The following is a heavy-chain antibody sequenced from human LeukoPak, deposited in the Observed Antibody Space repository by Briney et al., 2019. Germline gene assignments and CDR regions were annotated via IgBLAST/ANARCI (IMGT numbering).Heavy chain of an antibody. CDR2: ISYDGSNK. J-gene: IGHJ6*02. V-gene: IGHV3-30*03. Sequence: GRSLRLSCAASGFTFSSYGMHWVRQAPGKGLEWVAVISYDGSNKYYADSVKGRFTISRDNSKNTLYLQMNSLRAEDTAVYYCARDASYYDILTGYGYYYGMDVWGQGTTVTVSS. CDR3: ARDASYYDILTGYGYYYGMDV. D-gene: IGHD3-9*01. CDR1: GFTFSSYG.